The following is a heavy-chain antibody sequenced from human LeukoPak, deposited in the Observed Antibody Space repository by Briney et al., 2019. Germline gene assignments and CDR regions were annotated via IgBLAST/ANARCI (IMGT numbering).Heavy chain of an antibody. V-gene: IGHV3-7*01. Sequence: PGGSLRLSCAASGFTFSSYAMSWVRQAPGKGLEWVANIKQDGSEKYYVDSVKGRFTISRDNAKNSLYLQMNSLRAEDTAVYYCARGGFGLAWGQGTLVTVSS. CDR1: GFTFSSYA. CDR2: IKQDGSEK. CDR3: ARGGFGLA. J-gene: IGHJ4*02. D-gene: IGHD3-3*02.